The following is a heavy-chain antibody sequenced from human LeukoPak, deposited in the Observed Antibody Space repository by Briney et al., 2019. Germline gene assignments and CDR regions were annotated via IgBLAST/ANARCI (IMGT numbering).Heavy chain of an antibody. CDR1: GFTFTNYA. V-gene: IGHV3-23*01. Sequence: AGGSLRLSCATSGFTFTNYAMNWVRQAPGKGLEWVSAVTGPGDATYYADSVKGRFFMSRDDSKTTVYLQMNSLRADDTAIYYCAKGAEIDLWGQATMVTVSS. J-gene: IGHJ5*02. CDR2: VTGPGDAT. CDR3: AKGAEIDL. D-gene: IGHD3-16*01.